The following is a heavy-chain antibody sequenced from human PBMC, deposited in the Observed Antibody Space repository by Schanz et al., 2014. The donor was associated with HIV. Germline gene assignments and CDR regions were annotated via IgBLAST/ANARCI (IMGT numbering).Heavy chain of an antibody. Sequence: EVQLMDSGGGLVRPGGSLRLSCAASGLTFSNYAMSWVRQAPGKGLEWVSGISGGGGDTYYADSVKGRFTISRDNYRNTLSLQMNSLRVEDTAVYYCARDRRTTGYYYGVDVWGQGTTVTVSS. V-gene: IGHV3-23*01. CDR2: ISGGGGDT. D-gene: IGHD4-17*01. CDR1: GLTFSNYA. J-gene: IGHJ6*02. CDR3: ARDRRTTGYYYGVDV.